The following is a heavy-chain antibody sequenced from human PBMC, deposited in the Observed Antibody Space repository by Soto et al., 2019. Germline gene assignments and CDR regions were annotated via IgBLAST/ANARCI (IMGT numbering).Heavy chain of an antibody. Sequence: PXGSLILSCSASGFTLSTYAMSWVRQAPGKGLEWVSGISGSAGSTYYADSVKGRFTISRDNSKNALYLQMNSLRVEDTAVYYCAKVAATVTTLNWFDHWGQGTLVTVSS. J-gene: IGHJ5*02. CDR1: GFTLSTYA. V-gene: IGHV3-23*01. CDR2: ISGSAGST. CDR3: AKVAATVTTLNWFDH. D-gene: IGHD4-17*01.